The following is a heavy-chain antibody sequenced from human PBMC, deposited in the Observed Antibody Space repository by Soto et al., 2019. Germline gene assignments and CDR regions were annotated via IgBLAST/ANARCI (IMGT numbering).Heavy chain of an antibody. CDR3: ARHPRLHTTGTTSDAP. D-gene: IGHD1-1*01. Sequence: SETLSLTCTVSGGSISSSTYYWGWIRQPPGKGLEWIGSIYYSGSTYYNPSLKSRVTISVDTSKNQFSLKLISVTAADTAVYYCARHPRLHTTGTTSDAPWGQGTLVTVSS. J-gene: IGHJ5*02. CDR1: GGSISSSTYY. CDR2: IYYSGST. V-gene: IGHV4-39*01.